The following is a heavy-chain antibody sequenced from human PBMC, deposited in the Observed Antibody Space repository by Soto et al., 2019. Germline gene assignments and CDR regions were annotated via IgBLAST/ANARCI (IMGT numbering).Heavy chain of an antibody. CDR2: IYWDDDK. V-gene: IGHV2-5*02. J-gene: IGHJ2*01. D-gene: IGHD1-1*01. CDR3: AHSVGMATTFWYFDL. Sequence: QITLKESGPTLVKPTQTLTLTCTFSGFSLSTSGVGVGWIRQPPGKALEWLALIYWDDDKRYSPSLKSRLTIXXDXSXXQVVRTMTNMDPVDTATYYCAHSVGMATTFWYFDLWGRGTLVTVSS. CDR1: GFSLSTSGVG.